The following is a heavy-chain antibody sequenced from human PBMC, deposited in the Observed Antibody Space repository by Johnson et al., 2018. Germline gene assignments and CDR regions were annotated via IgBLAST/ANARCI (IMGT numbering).Heavy chain of an antibody. CDR1: GFTFDDYA. Sequence: VQLVESGGGLVQPGRSLRLSCAASGFTFDDYAMHWVRQAPGKGLEWVSGISWNSGSIGYADSVKGRFTISRDNAKNSLYLQMNSLRPEDTACYYCAKASGYYESSGYGAFDIWGQGTMVTVSS. CDR3: AKASGYYESSGYGAFDI. CDR2: ISWNSGSI. J-gene: IGHJ3*02. V-gene: IGHV3-9*01. D-gene: IGHD3-22*01.